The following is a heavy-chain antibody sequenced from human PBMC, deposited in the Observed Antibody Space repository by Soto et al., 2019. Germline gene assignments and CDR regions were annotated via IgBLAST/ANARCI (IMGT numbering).Heavy chain of an antibody. CDR2: ISYDGSNK. Sequence: QVQLVESGGGVGQPGRSLRLSCAASGFTFSSYAMHWVRQAPGKGLEWVAVISYDGSNKYYADSVKGRFTISRDNSKNTLYQQLNSLRAEDTAVYYCARDFLDSSLDYWGQGNLVTVSS. J-gene: IGHJ4*02. CDR1: GFTFSSYA. CDR3: ARDFLDSSLDY. V-gene: IGHV3-30-3*01. D-gene: IGHD3-22*01.